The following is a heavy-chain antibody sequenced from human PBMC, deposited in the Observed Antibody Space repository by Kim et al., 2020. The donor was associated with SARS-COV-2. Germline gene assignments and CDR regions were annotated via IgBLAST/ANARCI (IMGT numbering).Heavy chain of an antibody. J-gene: IGHJ3*02. V-gene: IGHV3-30-3*01. CDR1: GFTFSSYA. CDR2: ISYDGSNK. D-gene: IGHD1-7*01. Sequence: GGSLRLSCAASGFTFSSYAMHWVRQAPGKGLEWVAVISYDGSNKYYADSVKGRFTISRDNSKNTLYLQMNSLRAEDTAVYYCARGMNWNYLFDIWGQGTMVTVSS. CDR3: ARGMNWNYLFDI.